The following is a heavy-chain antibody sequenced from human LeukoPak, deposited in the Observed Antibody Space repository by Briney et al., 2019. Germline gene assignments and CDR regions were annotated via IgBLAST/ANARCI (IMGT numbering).Heavy chain of an antibody. CDR1: GYTFTGYY. V-gene: IGHV1-2*02. CDR3: ARDVAVADIVDY. CDR2: INPNSGGT. Sequence: ASVKVSCKASGYTFTGYYMHWVRQAPGRGLEWMGWINPNSGGTNYAQKFQGRVTMTRDTSISTAYMELSRLRSDDTAVYYCARDVAVADIVDYWGQGTLVTVSS. D-gene: IGHD6-19*01. J-gene: IGHJ4*02.